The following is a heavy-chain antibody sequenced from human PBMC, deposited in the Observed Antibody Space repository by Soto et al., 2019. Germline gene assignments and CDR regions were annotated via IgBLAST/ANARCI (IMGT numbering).Heavy chain of an antibody. CDR1: GGSISSYY. D-gene: IGHD3-22*01. J-gene: IGHJ4*02. CDR3: ARMYNYYDDSSAYFDY. Sequence: SETLSLSCTVSGGSISSYYWSWIRQPPGKGLEWIGYIYDIGSTKYNPSLKSRVTISIETSKKQFSLKLSSVTAADTAVYYCARMYNYYDDSSAYFDYWGQGTLVTVSS. V-gene: IGHV4-59*01. CDR2: IYDIGST.